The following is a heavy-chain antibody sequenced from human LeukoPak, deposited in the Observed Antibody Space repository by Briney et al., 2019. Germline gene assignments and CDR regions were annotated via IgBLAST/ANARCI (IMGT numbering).Heavy chain of an antibody. CDR1: GGSISSSSYY. CDR3: ARGLSRLDV. CDR2: VYYSGST. V-gene: IGHV4-39*07. D-gene: IGHD2/OR15-2a*01. Sequence: SETLSLTCTVSGGSISSSSYYWGWIRQPPGKGLEWIGSVYYSGSTYYNPSLKSRVTISVDTSKNQFSLKLSSVTAADTAVYYCARGLSRLDVWGKGTTVTVSS. J-gene: IGHJ6*04.